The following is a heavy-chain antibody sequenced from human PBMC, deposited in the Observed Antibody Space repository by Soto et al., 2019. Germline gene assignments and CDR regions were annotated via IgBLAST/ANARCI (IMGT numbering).Heavy chain of an antibody. CDR1: GGTFSSYT. Sequence: ASVKVSCKASGGTFSSYTISWVRQAPGQGLERMGIINPSGGSTSYAQKFQGRVTMTRDTSTSTVYMELSSLRSEDTAVYYCARAPVTDTAMVMGYYYYMDVWGKGTTVTVSS. D-gene: IGHD5-18*01. CDR2: INPSGGST. J-gene: IGHJ6*03. V-gene: IGHV1-46*03. CDR3: ARAPVTDTAMVMGYYYYMDV.